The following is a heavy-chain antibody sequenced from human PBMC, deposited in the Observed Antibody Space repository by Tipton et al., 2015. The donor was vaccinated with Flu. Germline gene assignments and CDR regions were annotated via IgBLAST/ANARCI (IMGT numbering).Heavy chain of an antibody. Sequence: SLRLSCAASGLTFDGYDMHWVRQAPGKGLEWVSVISWGGGSTFYADSVRGRFTVSRDNSENSLYLQMSSLRAEDTALYYCATEVAWQGGGYYGMDVWGQGTTVTVSS. V-gene: IGHV3-43D*03. D-gene: IGHD1-26*01. CDR3: ATEVAWQGGGYYGMDV. J-gene: IGHJ6*02. CDR1: GLTFDGYD. CDR2: ISWGGGST.